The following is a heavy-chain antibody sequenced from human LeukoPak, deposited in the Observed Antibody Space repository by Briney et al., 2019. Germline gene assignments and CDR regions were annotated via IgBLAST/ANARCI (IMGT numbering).Heavy chain of an antibody. J-gene: IGHJ2*01. CDR1: GGSISTYY. Sequence: PSETLSLTCTVSGGSISTYYWNWIRRPPGKGLEWIGYIYHSGSTNYNPSLQSRVTISVDTSKNQFSLNLNSVTAADTAVYYCARSSGLPAAGTLWYFDLWGRGTLVTVSS. V-gene: IGHV4-59*01. CDR3: ARSSGLPAAGTLWYFDL. D-gene: IGHD6-13*01. CDR2: IYHSGST.